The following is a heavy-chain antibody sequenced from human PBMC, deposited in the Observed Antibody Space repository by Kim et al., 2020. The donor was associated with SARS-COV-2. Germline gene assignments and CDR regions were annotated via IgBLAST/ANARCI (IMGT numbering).Heavy chain of an antibody. CDR1: GFTFSSYG. CDR3: ARDLGTYGDYSVLGYYYGMDV. CDR2: IWYDGSNK. J-gene: IGHJ6*02. D-gene: IGHD4-17*01. V-gene: IGHV3-33*01. Sequence: GGSLRLSCTASGFTFSSYGMHWVRQAPGKGLEWVAVIWYDGSNKYYADSVKGRFTISRDNSKNTLYLQMNSLRAEDTAVYYCARDLGTYGDYSVLGYYYGMDVWGQGTTVTVSS.